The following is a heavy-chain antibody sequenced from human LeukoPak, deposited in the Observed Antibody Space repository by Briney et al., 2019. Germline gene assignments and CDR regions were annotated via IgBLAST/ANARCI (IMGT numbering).Heavy chain of an antibody. CDR3: AGAYCGGDCYYYYYGMDV. Sequence: GESLKISCKGSGYSFTSYWIGWVRQMPGKGLEWMGIIYPGDSDTRYSPSFQGQVTISADKSISTAYLQWSSLKASDTAMYYCAGAYCGGDCYYYYYGMDVWGQGTTVTVSS. D-gene: IGHD2-21*02. CDR2: IYPGDSDT. V-gene: IGHV5-51*01. J-gene: IGHJ6*02. CDR1: GYSFTSYW.